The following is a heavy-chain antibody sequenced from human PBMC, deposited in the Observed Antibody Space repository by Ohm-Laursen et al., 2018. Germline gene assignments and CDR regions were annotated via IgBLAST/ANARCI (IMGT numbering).Heavy chain of an antibody. CDR1: GFSFTSSW. V-gene: IGHV3-7*03. Sequence: SLRLSCTASGFSFTSSWVTWIRQAPGRGLEWVATINPDASGKYYVDSVKGRFTVSRDNAKNSLYLQMNSLKTEDTAVYFCVRVPTGTYDLDYWGQGTLVTVSS. CDR2: INPDASGK. J-gene: IGHJ4*02. CDR3: VRVPTGTYDLDY. D-gene: IGHD1-26*01.